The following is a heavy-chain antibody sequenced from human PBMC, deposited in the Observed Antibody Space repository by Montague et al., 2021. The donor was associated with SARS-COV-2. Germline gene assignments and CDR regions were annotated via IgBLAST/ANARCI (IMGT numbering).Heavy chain of an antibody. V-gene: IGHV3-9*01. Sequence: SLRLPCAASGFTFDDYAMHWVRQAPGKGLEWVSGISWRSGSIAYADSVKGRFTISRDNAKNSLYLQMNSLRAEDTALYYCAKVMREDYYDSSGSPDAFDIWGQGTMVTVSS. CDR1: GFTFDDYA. CDR2: ISWRSGSI. D-gene: IGHD3-22*01. J-gene: IGHJ3*02. CDR3: AKVMREDYYDSSGSPDAFDI.